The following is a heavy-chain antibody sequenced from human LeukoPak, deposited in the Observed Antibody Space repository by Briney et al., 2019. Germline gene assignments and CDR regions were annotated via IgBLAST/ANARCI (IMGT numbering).Heavy chain of an antibody. CDR1: GGTFSSYA. CDR3: GCEIVVVSSPFDI. D-gene: IGHD3-22*01. CDR2: IIPILGIA. J-gene: IGHJ3*02. V-gene: IGHV1-69*04. Sequence: GASVKVSCKASGGTFSSYAISWVRQAPGQGLEWMGRIIPILGIANYAQKFQGRVTITADKSTSTAYMELSSLRSEDTAVYYCGCEIVVVSSPFDIWGQGTMVTVSS.